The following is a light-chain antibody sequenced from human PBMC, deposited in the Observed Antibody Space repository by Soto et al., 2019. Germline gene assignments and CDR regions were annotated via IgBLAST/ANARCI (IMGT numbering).Light chain of an antibody. Sequence: QSVLTQPPSVSGAPGQRVTISCTGSSSNIGAPYDVHWYQQVPGTAPKLLIYGNNNRPSGVPDRFSGSKSGTSASLAISGLRSEDEADYYCAAWDYSLSGPLFGPGTMVTV. J-gene: IGLJ1*01. CDR2: GNN. CDR3: AAWDYSLSGPL. CDR1: SSNIGAPYD. V-gene: IGLV1-40*01.